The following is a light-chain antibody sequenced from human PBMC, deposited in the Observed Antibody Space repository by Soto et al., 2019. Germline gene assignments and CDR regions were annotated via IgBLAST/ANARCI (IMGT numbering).Light chain of an antibody. Sequence: DIQMTQSPSTLSASVGDRITITCRASQSISSSLAWYQQKPGKAPKLLIYKASSLQSGVPSRFGGAGSGTEFTLTISSLQPDEFATYYCQQYNTYSRTFGQGTKVEI. CDR1: QSISSS. CDR2: KAS. CDR3: QQYNTYSRT. V-gene: IGKV1-5*03. J-gene: IGKJ1*01.